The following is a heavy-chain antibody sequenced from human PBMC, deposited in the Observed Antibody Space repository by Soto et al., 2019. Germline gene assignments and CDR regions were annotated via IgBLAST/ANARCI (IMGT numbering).Heavy chain of an antibody. V-gene: IGHV3-30-3*01. CDR1: GFTFNFYA. D-gene: IGHD2-2*02. CDR2: ISYDGSTQ. Sequence: QVQLVESGGGVVQPGRSLRLSCAASGFTFNFYAMHWVRQAPGKGLEWVAIISYDGSTQYSADSVKGRFTISRDNSKSTLYLQMNSLRTGATVVYYCVRDLVIPVVRRTSDVFDWWGQGTLVPVS. J-gene: IGHJ4*02. CDR3: VRDLVIPVVRRTSDVFDW.